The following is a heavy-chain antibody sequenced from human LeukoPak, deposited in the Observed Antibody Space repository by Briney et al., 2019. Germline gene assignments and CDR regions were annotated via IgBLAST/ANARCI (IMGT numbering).Heavy chain of an antibody. CDR2: INHSGST. CDR3: ARGTQSLGYCSGGSCRAKIFDY. Sequence: SETLSLTCAVYGGSFSGYYWSWIRQPPGKGLEWIGEINHSGSTNYNPSLKSRVTISVDTSKNQFSLKLSSVTAADTAVYYCARGTQSLGYCSGGSCRAKIFDYWGQGTLVTVSS. J-gene: IGHJ4*02. D-gene: IGHD2-15*01. CDR1: GGSFSGYY. V-gene: IGHV4-34*01.